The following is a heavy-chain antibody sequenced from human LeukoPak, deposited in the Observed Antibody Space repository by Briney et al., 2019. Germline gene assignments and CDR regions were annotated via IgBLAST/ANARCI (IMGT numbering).Heavy chain of an antibody. CDR3: ARGQYVGYSSSWSIHYYYHGMDV. D-gene: IGHD6-13*01. CDR1: GGSFSGYY. J-gene: IGHJ6*02. V-gene: IGHV4-34*01. Sequence: SETLSLTCAVYGGSFSGYYWSWIRQPPGKGLEWIGEINHSGSTNYNPSLKSRVTISVDTSKNQFSLKLSSVTAADTAVYYCARGQYVGYSSSWSIHYYYHGMDVWGQGTTVTVSS. CDR2: INHSGST.